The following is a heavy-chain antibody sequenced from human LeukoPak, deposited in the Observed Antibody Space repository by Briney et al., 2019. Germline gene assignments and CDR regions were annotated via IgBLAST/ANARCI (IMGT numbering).Heavy chain of an antibody. CDR3: ARDSHGGYIAAAGTFDYYYYYGMDV. V-gene: IGHV4-4*07. D-gene: IGHD6-13*01. CDR1: GGSISSYY. CDR2: IYTSGST. J-gene: IGHJ6*02. Sequence: SETLSLTCTVSGGSISSYYWSWIRQPAGKGLEWIGRIYTSGSTNYNPSLKSRVTMSVDTSKNQFSLKLSSVTAADTAVYYCARDSHGGYIAAAGTFDYYYYYGMDVWGQGTTVTVSS.